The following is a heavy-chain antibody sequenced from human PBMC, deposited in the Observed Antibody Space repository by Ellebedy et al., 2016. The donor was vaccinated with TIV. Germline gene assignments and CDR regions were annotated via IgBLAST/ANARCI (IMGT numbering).Heavy chain of an antibody. J-gene: IGHJ3*02. D-gene: IGHD4-17*01. V-gene: IGHV1-24*01. CDR2: FDPEDGET. Sequence: AASVKVSCKVSGYTLTELSIHWVRQAPGTGLEWMGGFDPEDGETLYAQKFQGRVTMTEDKTTDTAYMELSSLRSEDTAVYYCATESLRSNNDAFDIWGQGTMVTVSS. CDR1: GYTLTELS. CDR3: ATESLRSNNDAFDI.